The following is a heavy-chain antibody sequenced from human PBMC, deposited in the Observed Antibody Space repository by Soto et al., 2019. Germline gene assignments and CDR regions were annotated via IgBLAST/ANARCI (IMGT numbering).Heavy chain of an antibody. CDR1: GYTFTSYW. CDR2: IYPGDSDT. D-gene: IGHD2-2*01. J-gene: IGHJ6*02. Sequence: LGESLKISCKGSGYTFTSYWIVWVRQMPGKGLEWMGSIYPGDSDTRYSPSFQGQVTISADKSINTAYLQWNSLTASDTAMYFCARHKGYCSSSSCYGMDVWGQGATVTVSS. CDR3: ARHKGYCSSSSCYGMDV. V-gene: IGHV5-51*01.